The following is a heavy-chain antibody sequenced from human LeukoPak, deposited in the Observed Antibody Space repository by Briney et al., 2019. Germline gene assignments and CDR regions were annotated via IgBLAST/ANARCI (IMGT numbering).Heavy chain of an antibody. D-gene: IGHD3-22*01. CDR2: ISASGGST. CDR3: AKEAYDSSGSPQSAFDI. CDR1: GFTFSIYA. V-gene: IGHV3-23*01. Sequence: PGGSPRLSCAASGFTFSIYAMSWVRQAPGKGLEWVSGISASGGSTYYADSVRGRFTISRDNSKNTLYLQMNSLRAEDTAVYYCAKEAYDSSGSPQSAFDIWGQGTMVTVSS. J-gene: IGHJ3*02.